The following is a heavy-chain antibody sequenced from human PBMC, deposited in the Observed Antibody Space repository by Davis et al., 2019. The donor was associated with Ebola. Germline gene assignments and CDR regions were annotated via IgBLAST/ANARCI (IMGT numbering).Heavy chain of an antibody. V-gene: IGHV1-8*02. Sequence: ASVKVSCKASGGTFNTYVFNWVRQAPGQGLEWMGWITPNSGYTGSAQKFQGRVTMTRNTSINTAYMELSGLTSEDTALYFCARGQIGYSGRFRFDSWGQGTLVTVSS. CDR3: ARGQIGYSGRFRFDS. CDR1: GGTFNTYV. D-gene: IGHD5-12*01. CDR2: ITPNSGYT. J-gene: IGHJ4*02.